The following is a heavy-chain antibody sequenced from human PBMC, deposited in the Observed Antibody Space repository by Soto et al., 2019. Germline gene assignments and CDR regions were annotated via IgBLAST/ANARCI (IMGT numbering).Heavy chain of an antibody. CDR2: INHSGST. J-gene: IGHJ4*02. CDR3: ARGAHYYGSGSFHY. CDR1: GGSFSGYY. Sequence: SETLSLTCAVYGGSFSGYYWSWIRQPPGKGLEWIGEINHSGSTNYNPSLKSRVTISVDTSKNQFSLKLSSVTAADTAVYYCARGAHYYGSGSFHYWGQGTLVTVS. D-gene: IGHD3-10*01. V-gene: IGHV4-34*01.